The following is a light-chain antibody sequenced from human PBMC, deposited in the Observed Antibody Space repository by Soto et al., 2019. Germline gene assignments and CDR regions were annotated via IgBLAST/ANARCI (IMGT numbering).Light chain of an antibody. CDR3: QLRSNWPFT. J-gene: IGKJ5*01. CDR2: DAS. Sequence: EIVLKHSPATLSLSPRERATLSCRASQSVSSYLAWYQQKPGQAPRLLIYDASNRATGIPARFSGSGSGTDFTLTISSLEPEDFAVYYCQLRSNWPFTFGQGRLLEIK. V-gene: IGKV3-11*01. CDR1: QSVSSY.